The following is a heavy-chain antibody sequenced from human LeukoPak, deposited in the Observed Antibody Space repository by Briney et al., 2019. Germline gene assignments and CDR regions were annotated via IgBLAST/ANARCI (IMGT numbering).Heavy chain of an antibody. Sequence: PGGXXRLSCAASGFTFSSYWMSWVRQAPGKGLEWVANIKQDGSEKYYVDSVKGRFTISRDNAKNSLYLQMNSLRAEDTAVYYCARVDIVVVVAAMESSAFDIWGQGTMVTVSS. V-gene: IGHV3-7*01. CDR3: ARVDIVVVVAAMESSAFDI. CDR1: GFTFSSYW. D-gene: IGHD2-15*01. CDR2: IKQDGSEK. J-gene: IGHJ3*02.